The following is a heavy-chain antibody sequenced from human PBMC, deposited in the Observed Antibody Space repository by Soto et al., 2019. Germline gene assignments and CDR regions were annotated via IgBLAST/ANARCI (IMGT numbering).Heavy chain of an antibody. CDR2: ISAYNVNT. Sequence: QVQLVQSGAEVKKPGASVKVSCKASGYTFTSYGISWVRQATGQGLEWMGWISAYNVNTNYAQKLQGRDTMTTDTSTSTVYMELRSLRADDTSVYYCAIATGPKSDWYFDLWGRGTLVTVSS. CDR1: GYTFTSYG. CDR3: AIATGPKSDWYFDL. J-gene: IGHJ2*01. D-gene: IGHD2-8*02. V-gene: IGHV1-18*01.